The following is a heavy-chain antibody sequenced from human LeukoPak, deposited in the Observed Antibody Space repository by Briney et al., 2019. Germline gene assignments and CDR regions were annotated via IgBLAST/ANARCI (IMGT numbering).Heavy chain of an antibody. Sequence: PSETLSLTCTVSGGSISSYYWSWIRQPPGKGLEWIGYIYYSGSTNYNPSLKSRVTISVDTSKNQFSLKLSSVTAADTAVYYCARGIFSSSLWFDPWGQGTLVTVSS. J-gene: IGHJ5*02. CDR3: ARGIFSSSLWFDP. CDR2: IYYSGST. CDR1: GGSISSYY. D-gene: IGHD6-13*01. V-gene: IGHV4-59*01.